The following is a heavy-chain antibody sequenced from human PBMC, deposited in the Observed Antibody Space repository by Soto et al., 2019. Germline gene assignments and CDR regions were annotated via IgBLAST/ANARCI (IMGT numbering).Heavy chain of an antibody. CDR1: GFTFSSHS. CDR3: VIELHDNSGSPLYYFDS. V-gene: IGHV3-53*01. D-gene: IGHD3-22*01. CDR2: IFTGGDT. Sequence: GGSLRLSCAASGFTFSSHSMNWVRQDPGRGLEWVSVIFTGGDTYSADSVKGRFTMSRDSSRTTLYLQMNSLRAEDTAVYYCVIELHDNSGSPLYYFDSWGPGTLVTVSS. J-gene: IGHJ5*01.